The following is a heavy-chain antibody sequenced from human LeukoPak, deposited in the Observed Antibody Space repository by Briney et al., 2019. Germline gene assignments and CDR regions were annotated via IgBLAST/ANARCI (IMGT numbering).Heavy chain of an antibody. Sequence: EEPLKISCKGSGYSFTTYWIGWVRQMPGKGLEWMGIIYPGDSDTRYSPSFQVQVTISADKSITTAYLQWSSLKASDTAMYYCARFSGGYDLDYWGQGTLVTVSS. CDR3: ARFSGGYDLDY. CDR1: GYSFTTYW. J-gene: IGHJ4*02. V-gene: IGHV5-51*01. D-gene: IGHD5-12*01. CDR2: IYPGDSDT.